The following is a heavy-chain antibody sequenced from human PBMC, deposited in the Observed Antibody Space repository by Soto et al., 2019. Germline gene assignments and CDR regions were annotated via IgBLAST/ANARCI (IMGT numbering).Heavy chain of an antibody. D-gene: IGHD5-18*01. V-gene: IGHV1-2*04. CDR3: ARGGETWIQLWLRGYYYYYGMDV. J-gene: IGHJ6*02. Sequence: ASVKGSCKASGYTFTGYYMHWVRQAPGQGLEWMGWINPNSGGTNYAQKFQGWVTMTRDTSISTAYMELSRLRSDDTAVYYCARGGETWIQLWLRGYYYYYGMDVWGQGTTVTVSS. CDR2: INPNSGGT. CDR1: GYTFTGYY.